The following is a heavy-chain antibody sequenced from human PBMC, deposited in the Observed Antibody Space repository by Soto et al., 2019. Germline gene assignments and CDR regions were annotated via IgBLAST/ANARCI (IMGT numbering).Heavy chain of an antibody. Sequence: VQVVESGGGVVQPGGSLRLSCVASGFTFRTYTMNWVRQAPGKGLEWVSGIRGFSPYTFYSESVKGRFTISRDNAKNSLYLQMNSLRAEDTAVYYCARDRGYDAHDYYYNAMDVWGQGTTVTVSS. V-gene: IGHV3-21*01. CDR1: GFTFRTYT. D-gene: IGHD2-15*01. CDR3: ARDRGYDAHDYYYNAMDV. J-gene: IGHJ6*02. CDR2: IRGFSPYT.